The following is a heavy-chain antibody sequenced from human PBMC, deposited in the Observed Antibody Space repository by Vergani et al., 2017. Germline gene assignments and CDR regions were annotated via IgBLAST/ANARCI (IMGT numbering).Heavy chain of an antibody. D-gene: IGHD4-11*01. V-gene: IGHV3-21*01. CDR3: AKDPSSPTVTSDYYYYYGMDV. J-gene: IGHJ6*02. Sequence: EVQMVESGGGLVKPGGSLRLSCVASGFTFSHYSMNWVRQAPGKGLEWVSSISSSGSTIYYADSVKGRFIISRDNSKNTLYLQMNSLRAEDTAVYYCAKDPSSPTVTSDYYYYYGMDVWGQGTTVTVSS. CDR1: GFTFSHYS. CDR2: ISSSGSTI.